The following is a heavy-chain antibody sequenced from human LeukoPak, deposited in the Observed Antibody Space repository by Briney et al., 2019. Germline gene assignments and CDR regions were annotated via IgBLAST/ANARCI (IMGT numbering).Heavy chain of an antibody. CDR2: IYYSGST. V-gene: IGHV4-59*01. Sequence: SETLSLTCTVSGGPISSYYWSWIRQPPGKGLEWIGYIYYSGSTNYNPSLKSRVTISVDTSKNQFSLKLSSVTAADTAVYYCARDEDSAYGSGSYLSWGQGALVTVSS. CDR1: GGPISSYY. CDR3: ARDEDSAYGSGSYLS. J-gene: IGHJ5*02. D-gene: IGHD3-10*01.